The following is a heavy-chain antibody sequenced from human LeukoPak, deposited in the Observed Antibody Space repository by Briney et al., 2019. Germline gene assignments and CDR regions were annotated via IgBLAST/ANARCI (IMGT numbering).Heavy chain of an antibody. CDR2: IYSGGST. Sequence: GGSLRLSCAAPGFTVRNNYMSWVRQSPGKGLGWGSVIYSGGSTYYADSVKGRFTISRDNSKNTLYLQMNSLRGEDTAVYFCATGERMVRGDGVDYWGQGTLVTVSS. CDR3: ATGERMVRGDGVDY. V-gene: IGHV3-66*01. CDR1: GFTVRNNY. D-gene: IGHD3-10*01. J-gene: IGHJ4*02.